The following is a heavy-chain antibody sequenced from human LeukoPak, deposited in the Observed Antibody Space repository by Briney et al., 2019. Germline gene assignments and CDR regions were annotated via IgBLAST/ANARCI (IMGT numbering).Heavy chain of an antibody. CDR2: IYYSGST. Sequence: SETLSLTCTVSGGSISSYYWSWIRQPPGKGLEWIGYIYYSGSTNYNPSLKSRVTISVDTSKNQFSLKLSSVTAADTAVYYCAREGIGYCSGGSCYSTYDYWGQGTLVTVSS. D-gene: IGHD2-15*01. CDR3: AREGIGYCSGGSCYSTYDY. V-gene: IGHV4-59*12. J-gene: IGHJ4*02. CDR1: GGSISSYY.